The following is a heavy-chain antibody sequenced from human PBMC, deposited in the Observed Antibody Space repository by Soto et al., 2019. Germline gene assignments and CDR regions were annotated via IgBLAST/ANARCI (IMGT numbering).Heavy chain of an antibody. CDR3: ARGAPYYDFWSGYYPRGDY. Sequence: QVQLVQSGAEVKKPGASVKVSCKASGYTFTSYDINWVRQASGQGLEWMGWMNPNSGNTGYAQKFQGRVTMTRNTSISTAYMELRSLSTEDTAVYYCARGAPYYDFWSGYYPRGDYWGQGTLVTVSS. V-gene: IGHV1-8*01. CDR2: MNPNSGNT. CDR1: GYTFTSYD. J-gene: IGHJ4*02. D-gene: IGHD3-3*01.